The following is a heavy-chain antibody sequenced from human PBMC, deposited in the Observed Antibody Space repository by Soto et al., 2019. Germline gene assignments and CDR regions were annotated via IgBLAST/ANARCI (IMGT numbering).Heavy chain of an antibody. CDR3: ARFRDFYYYMDA. CDR2: IAAYNGKK. V-gene: IGHV1-18*01. Sequence: ASVKVSCTASGYAFTSSGIGWVRQAPGRGLEWMGWIAAYNGKKEYAQTLQGRVTITMDTSTSTVYMELKSLRSDYTAVYYCARFRDFYYYMDAWGKGTTVTVSS. J-gene: IGHJ6*03. CDR1: GYAFTSSG.